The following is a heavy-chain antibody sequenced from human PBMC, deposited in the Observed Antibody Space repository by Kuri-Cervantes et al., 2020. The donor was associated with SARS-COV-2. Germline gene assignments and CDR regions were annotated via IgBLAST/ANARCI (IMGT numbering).Heavy chain of an antibody. D-gene: IGHD3-10*01. Sequence: GESLKISCTASGFTFNNYAMRWVRQAPGKGLEWVSGISGDGDRADYADSVTGRFTISRDNSKNMLYLQMNSLRAEDTAVYYCAKDKGFGELFFDYWGQGTLVTVSS. CDR1: GFTFNNYA. CDR3: AKDKGFGELFFDY. CDR2: ISGDGDRA. J-gene: IGHJ4*02. V-gene: IGHV3-23*01.